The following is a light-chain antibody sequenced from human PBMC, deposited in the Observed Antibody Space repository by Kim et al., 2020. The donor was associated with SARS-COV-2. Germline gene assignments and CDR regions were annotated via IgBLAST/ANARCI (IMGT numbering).Light chain of an antibody. CDR1: QSLLHSDEKTY. V-gene: IGKV2-29*02. CDR2: EVS. J-gene: IGKJ1*01. Sequence: DVVMTQTPLSLSVTPGQPASISCKSSQSLLHSDEKTYLSWYLQKPGHSPQLLIYEVSSRFSGAPSRFSGSGSGTDFTLEISRVEAEDVGVYYCMQGLYHPKTFGQGTKVDIK. CDR3: MQGLYHPKT.